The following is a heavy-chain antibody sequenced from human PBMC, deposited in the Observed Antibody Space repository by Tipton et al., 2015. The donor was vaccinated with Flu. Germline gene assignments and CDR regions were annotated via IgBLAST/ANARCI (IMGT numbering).Heavy chain of an antibody. CDR1: GFTFSSYE. CDR3: ARAGWSPYDFWSGYYISFFDY. CDR2: ISSSGSTI. V-gene: IGHV3-48*03. J-gene: IGHJ4*02. D-gene: IGHD3-3*01. Sequence: SLRLSCAASGFTFSSYEMNWVRQAPGKGLEWVSYISSSGSTIYYADSVKGRFTISRDNAKNSLYLQMNSLRAEDTAVYYCARAGWSPYDFWSGYYISFFDYWGQGTLVTVSS.